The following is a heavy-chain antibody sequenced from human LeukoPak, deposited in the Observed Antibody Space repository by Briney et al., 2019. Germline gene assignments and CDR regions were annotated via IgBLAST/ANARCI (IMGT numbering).Heavy chain of an antibody. CDR2: IYYSGST. J-gene: IGHJ4*02. V-gene: IGHV4-39*01. CDR3: ARQVRSGWYYFDY. CDR1: GGSISSSSYY. Sequence: SETVSLTCTVSGGSISSSSYYWGWIRQPPGKGLEWIGSIYYSGSTYYNPSLKSRVTISVDTSKNQFSLKLSSVTAADTAVYYCARQVRSGWYYFDYWGQGTLVTVSS. D-gene: IGHD6-19*01.